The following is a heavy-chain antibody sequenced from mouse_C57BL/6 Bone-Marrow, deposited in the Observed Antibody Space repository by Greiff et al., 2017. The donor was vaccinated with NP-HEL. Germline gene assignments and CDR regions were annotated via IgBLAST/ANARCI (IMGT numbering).Heavy chain of an antibody. D-gene: IGHD2-4*01. Sequence: EVKVVESGGGLVKPGGSLKLSCAASGFTFSSYAMSWVRQTPEKRLEWVATISDGGSYTYYPDNVKGRFTISRDNAKNNLYLQMSHLKSEDTAMYYCARETSYDSFAYWGQGTLVTVSA. CDR2: ISDGGSYT. V-gene: IGHV5-4*01. CDR3: ARETSYDSFAY. J-gene: IGHJ3*01. CDR1: GFTFSSYA.